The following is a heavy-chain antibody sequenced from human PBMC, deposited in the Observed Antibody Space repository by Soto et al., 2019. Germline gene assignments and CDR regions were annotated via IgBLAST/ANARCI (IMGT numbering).Heavy chain of an antibody. D-gene: IGHD2-2*01. Sequence: PSETLSLTCAVYGASLSGYSWSWIRQPPGKGLEWIGELNHSGSTNYNPSLKSRVTISVDTSRNQFSLKLSSVTAADTAVYYCARVAYCSTTSCYNFDYWGQGTLVTVSS. CDR3: ARVAYCSTTSCYNFDY. V-gene: IGHV4-34*01. CDR2: LNHSGST. CDR1: GASLSGYS. J-gene: IGHJ4*02.